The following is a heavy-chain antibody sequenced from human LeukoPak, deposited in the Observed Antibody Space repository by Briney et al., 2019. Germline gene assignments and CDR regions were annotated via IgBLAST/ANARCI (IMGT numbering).Heavy chain of an antibody. J-gene: IGHJ3*02. CDR3: ARVRYYDSSGAFDI. Sequence: GGSLRLSCAASGFTFDDYAMHWVRQAPGKGLEWVSGISWNSGSIGYADSVKGRFTISRDNAKNSLYLQMNSLRAEDTAVYYCARVRYYDSSGAFDIWGQGTMVTVSS. D-gene: IGHD3-22*01. CDR1: GFTFDDYA. V-gene: IGHV3-9*01. CDR2: ISWNSGSI.